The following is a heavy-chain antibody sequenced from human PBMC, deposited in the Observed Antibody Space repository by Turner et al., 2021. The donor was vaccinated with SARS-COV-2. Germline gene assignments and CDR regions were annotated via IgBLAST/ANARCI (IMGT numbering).Heavy chain of an antibody. CDR1: GGSISSYH. V-gene: IGHV4-59*08. J-gene: IGHJ3*02. D-gene: IGHD2-15*01. Sequence: QVQLLWSGSGLVKPSETLSLTCNVSGGSISSYHWSWIRQPPGKGLEWIGNVLNSGGTNYNPSLKSRVTISLDTSKNQFSLNLSSVTPADTAVYFCARLASVVAVTHGGLDIWGQGTMVTVST. CDR3: ARLASVVAVTHGGLDI. CDR2: VLNSGGT.